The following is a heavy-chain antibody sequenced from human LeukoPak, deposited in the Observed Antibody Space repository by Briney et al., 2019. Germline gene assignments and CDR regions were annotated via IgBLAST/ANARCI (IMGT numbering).Heavy chain of an antibody. CDR1: GFSVSSNY. V-gene: IGHV3-53*01. D-gene: IGHD1-26*01. CDR3: ARQVGATTLFEH. CDR2: IYSGGTT. Sequence: GGSLRLSCAASGFSVSSNYVSWVRQAPGKGLEWVSAIYSGGTTYYADSVKGRFTISRDNSENTLYLQMNSLRVEDTAVYYCARQVGATTLFEHWGQGTLVTVSS. J-gene: IGHJ4*02.